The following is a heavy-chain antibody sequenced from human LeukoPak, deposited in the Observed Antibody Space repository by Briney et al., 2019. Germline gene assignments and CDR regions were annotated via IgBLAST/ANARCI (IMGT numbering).Heavy chain of an antibody. Sequence: ASVKVSCKASGYTFTDYYIHWVRQAPGQGLEWMGYIYPKSGDTKYAQKLQGRVTMTTDTSTSTAYMELRSLRSDDTAVYYCAREGDYYDSSGAGPYYFDYWGQGTLVTVSS. CDR2: IYPKSGDT. D-gene: IGHD3-22*01. CDR1: GYTFTDYY. CDR3: AREGDYYDSSGAGPYYFDY. V-gene: IGHV1-18*04. J-gene: IGHJ4*02.